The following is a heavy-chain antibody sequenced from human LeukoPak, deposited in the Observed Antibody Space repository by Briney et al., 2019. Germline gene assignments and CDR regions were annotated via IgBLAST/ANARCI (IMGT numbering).Heavy chain of an antibody. D-gene: IGHD6-13*01. CDR2: IYYTGAT. CDR1: GGSISSYY. Sequence: SETLSLTCTVSGGSISSYYWTWIRQPPGKGLEWIGYIYYTGATNYNPSLKSRVTISVDTSKNQFSLKLSSVTAADTAVYYCARGVFIAASQYGYWGQGTLVTVSS. J-gene: IGHJ4*02. CDR3: ARGVFIAASQYGY. V-gene: IGHV4-59*01.